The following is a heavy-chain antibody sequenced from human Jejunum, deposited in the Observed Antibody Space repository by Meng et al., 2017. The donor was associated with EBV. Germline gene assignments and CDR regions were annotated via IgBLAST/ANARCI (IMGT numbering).Heavy chain of an antibody. CDR2: HGGTR. V-gene: IGHV4-4*02. CDR3: ATFNSGSYKYHFDH. CDR1: GASLSSGHW. Sequence: QLHLQESGPRLVKPSETLSVTCDVSGASLSSGHWWSWVRQPPGKGLEWIGEHGGTRNYNPSLRSRVTISLDYSKNQFSLTLSSVTAADTAVYYCATFNSGSYKYHFDHWGRGILVTVSS. D-gene: IGHD6-19*01. J-gene: IGHJ4*02.